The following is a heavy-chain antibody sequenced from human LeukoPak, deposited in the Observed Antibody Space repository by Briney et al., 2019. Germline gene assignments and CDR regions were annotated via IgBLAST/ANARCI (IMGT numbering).Heavy chain of an antibody. Sequence: GESLKISCKGSGYSFTSYWIGWVRQMPGKGLEWMGIIYPGDSDTRYSPPFQGQVTISADKSISTAYLQWSSLKASDTAMYYCARWVTFGGVIVASDYWGQGTLVTVSS. CDR1: GYSFTSYW. CDR3: ARWVTFGGVIVASDY. CDR2: IYPGDSDT. V-gene: IGHV5-51*01. D-gene: IGHD3-16*02. J-gene: IGHJ4*02.